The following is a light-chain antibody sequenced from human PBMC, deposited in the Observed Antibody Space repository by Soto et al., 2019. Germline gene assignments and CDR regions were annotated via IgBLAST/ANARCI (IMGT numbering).Light chain of an antibody. Sequence: EIVWTQSPATLSLSPGERATLSCRASQTVSSNFLAWYQREPGQAPRLLIYGASSRATGIPDRFSGSGSGTDFTLTISRLEPEDFALYYCQQYGDSPWTFGQGTKVDIK. CDR3: QQYGDSPWT. CDR1: QTVSSNF. J-gene: IGKJ1*01. V-gene: IGKV3-20*01. CDR2: GAS.